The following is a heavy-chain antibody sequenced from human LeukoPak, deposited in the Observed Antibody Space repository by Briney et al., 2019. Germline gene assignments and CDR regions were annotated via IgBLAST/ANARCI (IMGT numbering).Heavy chain of an antibody. Sequence: SQTLSLTCAVSGGSISSGGYSWSWIRQPPGKGLEWIGYIYHSGSTYYNPSLKSRVTISVDRSKNQFSLKLSSVTAADTAVYYCASLYYHDSSGYFDYWGQGTLVTVSS. V-gene: IGHV4-30-2*01. J-gene: IGHJ4*02. CDR2: IYHSGST. CDR3: ASLYYHDSSGYFDY. CDR1: GGSISSGGYS. D-gene: IGHD3-22*01.